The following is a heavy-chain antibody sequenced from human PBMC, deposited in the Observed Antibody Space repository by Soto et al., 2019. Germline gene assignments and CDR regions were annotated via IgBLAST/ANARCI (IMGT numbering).Heavy chain of an antibody. J-gene: IGHJ5*02. CDR1: GYSFTKHA. CDR3: SRCIKYGDYSKLFDP. D-gene: IGHD4-17*01. Sequence: SSVKVSCKAPGYSFTKHAIHWARQAPGQRLESMGWINAGNGDTKYSQKFQGRVTITRDTSANTAYMELSILRSEDTSFYYCSRCIKYGDYSKLFDPWGPGTLVTASS. V-gene: IGHV1-3*01. CDR2: INAGNGDT.